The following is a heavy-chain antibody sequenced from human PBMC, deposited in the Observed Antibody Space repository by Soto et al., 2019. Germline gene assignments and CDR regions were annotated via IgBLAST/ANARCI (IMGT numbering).Heavy chain of an antibody. CDR3: ARDPIGGEKHYGPFHY. CDR1: GYTFTNSH. Sequence: ASVKVSCKASGYTFTNSHVHWVRQAPGQGLEWMGIINPGSGSTRYAQNFQGRAAVTRDTSTSTVYMELSGLRSEDTAVYYCARDPIGGEKHYGPFHYCGTGPLVTVSS. J-gene: IGHJ4*02. V-gene: IGHV1-46*01. D-gene: IGHD2-21*01. CDR2: INPGSGST.